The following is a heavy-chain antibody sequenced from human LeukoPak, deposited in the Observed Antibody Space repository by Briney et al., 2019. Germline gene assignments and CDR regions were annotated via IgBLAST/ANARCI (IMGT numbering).Heavy chain of an antibody. CDR3: ARGSVGASTDYYYYYMDV. V-gene: IGHV4-59*01. D-gene: IGHD1-26*01. Sequence: SETLSLTCPVSGGSISTYYWSWIRQPPGKGLEWIGYIYYSGSTNYNPSLKSRVTISVDTSKNQFSLRLSSVTAADTAVYYCARGSVGASTDYYYYYMDVWGKGTTVTVSS. CDR1: GGSISTYY. J-gene: IGHJ6*03. CDR2: IYYSGST.